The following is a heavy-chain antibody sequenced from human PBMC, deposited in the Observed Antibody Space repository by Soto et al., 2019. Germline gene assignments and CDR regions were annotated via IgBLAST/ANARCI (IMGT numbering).Heavy chain of an antibody. Sequence: GGSLRLSCAASGLTFSSYAMHWVRQAPGKGLEWVAVISYDGSNKYYADSVKGRFTISRDNSKNTLYLQMNSLRAEDTAVYYCARVGIIAAAGKDYYYYYGMDVWGQGTTVTVSS. D-gene: IGHD6-13*01. CDR1: GLTFSSYA. CDR2: ISYDGSNK. V-gene: IGHV3-30-3*01. J-gene: IGHJ6*02. CDR3: ARVGIIAAAGKDYYYYYGMDV.